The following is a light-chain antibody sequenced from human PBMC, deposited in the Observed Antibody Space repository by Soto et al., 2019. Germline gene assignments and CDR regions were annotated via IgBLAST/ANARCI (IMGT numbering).Light chain of an antibody. J-gene: IGKJ4*01. CDR2: GAS. V-gene: IGKV3-11*01. Sequence: EIVVTPCTATLSVSPGAKATLSCRASQSVSNNLGWYQQKPGQPPRLIMYGASTRATGIPARFSGSGSGTDFTLTIRSLEPEDFAIYYCQQRGKWPTTFGGVAKV. CDR1: QSVSNN. CDR3: QQRGKWPTT.